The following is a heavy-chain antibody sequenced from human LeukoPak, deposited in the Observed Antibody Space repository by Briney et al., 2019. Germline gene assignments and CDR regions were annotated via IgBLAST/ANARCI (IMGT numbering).Heavy chain of an antibody. Sequence: SETLSLTCTVSGASMSSYYSTWIRQPPGKGLEWLGYIYSSGSTNSNPSLKRRVTISVATSKNQFSLNLSSVTAADAAVYYCARGGEVGLADWGQGTLVTVSS. CDR2: IYSSGST. J-gene: IGHJ4*02. CDR1: GASMSSYY. V-gene: IGHV4-59*01. CDR3: ARGGEVGLAD. D-gene: IGHD4-17*01.